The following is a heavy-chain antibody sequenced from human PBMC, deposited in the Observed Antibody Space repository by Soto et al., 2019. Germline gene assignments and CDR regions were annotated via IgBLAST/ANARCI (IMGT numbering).Heavy chain of an antibody. CDR2: INSDGSST. J-gene: IGHJ4*02. CDR3: ARGGYYYDSSGDYYFDY. V-gene: IGHV3-74*01. CDR1: GFTFSSYW. D-gene: IGHD3-22*01. Sequence: EVQLVESGGGLVQPAGSLRLSCAASGFTFSSYWMHWVRQAPGKGLVWVSRINSDGSSTSYADSVKGRFTISRDNAKNTLYLQMNSLRAEDTAVYYCARGGYYYDSSGDYYFDYWGQGTLVTVSS.